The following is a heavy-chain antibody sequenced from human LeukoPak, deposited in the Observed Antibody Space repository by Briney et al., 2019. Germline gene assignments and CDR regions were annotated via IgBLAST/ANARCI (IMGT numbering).Heavy chain of an antibody. Sequence: GGSLRLSCAASGFTVNNSYMSWVRQAPGKGVEWVSVIYSDGSRHYADSVKGRFTIFRDNFKNTLYLQMNALRAEDTAVYYCARDFIYSTTPNDCWGQGTLVTVSS. CDR1: GFTVNNSY. CDR2: IYSDGSR. V-gene: IGHV3-53*01. D-gene: IGHD2/OR15-2a*01. J-gene: IGHJ4*02. CDR3: ARDFIYSTTPNDC.